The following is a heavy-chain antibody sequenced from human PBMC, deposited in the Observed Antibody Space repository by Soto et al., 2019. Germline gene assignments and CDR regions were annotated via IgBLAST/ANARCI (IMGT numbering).Heavy chain of an antibody. CDR3: ARTRFWSGRIRGYFDY. CDR1: GGTFSSYA. CDR2: IIPIFGTA. J-gene: IGHJ4*02. V-gene: IGHV1-69*12. Sequence: QVQLVQSGAEVKKPGSSVKVSCKASGGTFSSYAISWVRQAPGQGLEWMGGIIPIFGTANYAQKFQGRVTITGDESKSTAYMKLSSLSSEDTAVYYCARTRFWSGRIRGYFDYWGQGTLVTVSS. D-gene: IGHD3-3*01.